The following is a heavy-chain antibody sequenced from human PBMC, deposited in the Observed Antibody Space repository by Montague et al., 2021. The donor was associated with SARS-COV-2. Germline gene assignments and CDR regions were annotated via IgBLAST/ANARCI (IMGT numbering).Heavy chain of an antibody. CDR3: ARDGDEGYFFEY. V-gene: IGHV4-31*03. CDR2: IHYSGST. CDR1: GVSISSGSYC. J-gene: IGHJ4*02. D-gene: IGHD2/OR15-2a*01. Sequence: TRSLTCTVSGVSISSGSYCWNWIRQHPGKGLEWIGYIHYSGSTYYTPSLQSRVAISVDTSKNEFSLKMTSVTAADTAVYYCARDGDEGYFFEYWGQGLLVTVSS.